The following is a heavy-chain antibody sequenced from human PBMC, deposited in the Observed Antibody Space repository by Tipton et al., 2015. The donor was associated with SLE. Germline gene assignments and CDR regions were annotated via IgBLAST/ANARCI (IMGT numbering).Heavy chain of an antibody. CDR3: ASNGQRLNAFDI. CDR2: INPGGDST. Sequence: QLVQSGPEVKKPGASVKVSCKASGHTFTSYYIHWVRQAPGQGLEWMGIINPGGDSTNYAQKFQGRVAMTRDTSTSTVYMELSSLRSDDTAVYCCASNGQRLNAFDIWGQGTMVTVSS. J-gene: IGHJ3*02. CDR1: GHTFTSYY. D-gene: IGHD2-8*01. V-gene: IGHV1-46*01.